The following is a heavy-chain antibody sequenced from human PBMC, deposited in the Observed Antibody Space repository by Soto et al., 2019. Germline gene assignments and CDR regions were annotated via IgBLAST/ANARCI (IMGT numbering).Heavy chain of an antibody. V-gene: IGHV1-18*01. Sequence: QAHLVQSGAEVKKPGASVKVSCKGSGYAFTTYGITWVRQAPGQGLEWMGWISAHNGNTNYAQKLQGSVTVTRDTSTSTAYMELRRVRSDDTAVYYCARGRYGDYWGQGALVTVSS. D-gene: IGHD1-1*01. CDR3: ARGRYGDY. CDR1: GYAFTTYG. J-gene: IGHJ4*02. CDR2: ISAHNGNT.